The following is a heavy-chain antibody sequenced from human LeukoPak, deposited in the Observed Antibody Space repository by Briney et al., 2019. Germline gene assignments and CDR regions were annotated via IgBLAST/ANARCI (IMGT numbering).Heavy chain of an antibody. Sequence: ASVKVSCKASGYTFTSYGISWVRQAPGQGLEWMGWISAYNGNTNYAQKLQGRVTMTTDTSTSTAYMELRSLRSDDTAVYYCARDYNGYVFWNPYYYYGMDVWGQGTTVTVSS. D-gene: IGHD5-12*01. V-gene: IGHV1-18*01. CDR2: ISAYNGNT. J-gene: IGHJ6*02. CDR3: ARDYNGYVFWNPYYYYGMDV. CDR1: GYTFTSYG.